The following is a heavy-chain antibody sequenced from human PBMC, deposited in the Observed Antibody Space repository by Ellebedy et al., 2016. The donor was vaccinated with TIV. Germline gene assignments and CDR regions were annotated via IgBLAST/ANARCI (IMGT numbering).Heavy chain of an antibody. V-gene: IGHV3-13*01. Sequence: GESLKISXAASGFTFSSYDMHWVRQATGKGLERVSAIGTAGDTYYPGSVKGRFTISRENAKNSLYLQMNSLRAGDTAVYYCARDLGSAFDIWGQGTMVTVSS. CDR2: IGTAGDT. J-gene: IGHJ3*02. D-gene: IGHD7-27*01. CDR1: GFTFSSYD. CDR3: ARDLGSAFDI.